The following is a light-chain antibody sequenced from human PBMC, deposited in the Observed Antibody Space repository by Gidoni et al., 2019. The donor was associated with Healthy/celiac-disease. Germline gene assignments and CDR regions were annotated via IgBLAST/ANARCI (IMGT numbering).Light chain of an antibody. Sequence: DIQMTQSPSSLSASVGDRVTITCRASQSISTYLKWYQQKPGKAPKLLIEAASRLKSGVPSRFRGSGSGTDFTLTISSLQPEDVATYCCQQSYSTPYTFGQGTKLEIK. CDR2: AAS. J-gene: IGKJ2*01. CDR3: QQSYSTPYT. V-gene: IGKV1-39*01. CDR1: QSISTY.